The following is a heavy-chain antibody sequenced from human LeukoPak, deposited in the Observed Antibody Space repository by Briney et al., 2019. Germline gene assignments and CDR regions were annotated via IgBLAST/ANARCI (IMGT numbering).Heavy chain of an antibody. CDR2: IYYSGST. J-gene: IGHJ3*02. CDR1: GGSISSGSCY. V-gene: IGHV4-39*01. Sequence: SETLSLTCTVSGGSISSGSCYWGWIRQPPGKGLDWIGNIYYSGSTYYNPSLKSRVTISVDTSKNQFSLKLSSLTAADTAVYYCARLTRPNREMPTGNAFDIWGQGTMVTVSS. CDR3: ARLTRPNREMPTGNAFDI. D-gene: IGHD5-24*01.